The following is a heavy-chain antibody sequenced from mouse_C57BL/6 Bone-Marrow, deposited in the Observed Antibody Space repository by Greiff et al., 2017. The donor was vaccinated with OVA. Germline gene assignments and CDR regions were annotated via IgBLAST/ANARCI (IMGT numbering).Heavy chain of an antibody. V-gene: IGHV1-39*01. D-gene: IGHD1-1*01. J-gene: IGHJ4*01. CDR2: INPNYGTT. CDR3: ARRNYYGSSRAIDD. CDR1: GYSFTDYN. Sequence: QLVESGPELVKPGASVKISCKASGYSFTDYNMNWVKQSNGKSLEWIGVINPNYGTTSYNQKFRGKATLTVDQSSSTAYMQLNSLTSEDSAVYYCARRNYYGSSRAIDDWGQGTTVTVSS.